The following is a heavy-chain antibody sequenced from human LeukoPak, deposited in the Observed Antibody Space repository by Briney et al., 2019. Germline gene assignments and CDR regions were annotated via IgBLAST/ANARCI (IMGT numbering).Heavy chain of an antibody. D-gene: IGHD1-14*01. Sequence: GASVKVSCKASGFMFTDYYIHWVRQAPGQGLEWMGWINPTSGGTNFAQRFQGRVTMTGDTSISTVYMEINSLRSDDTAMYFCARDYVGRSAGYNHRYHNYFDSWGQGTLVVVSS. V-gene: IGHV1-2*02. CDR1: GFMFTDYY. J-gene: IGHJ5*01. CDR3: ARDYVGRSAGYNHRYHNYFDS. CDR2: INPTSGGT.